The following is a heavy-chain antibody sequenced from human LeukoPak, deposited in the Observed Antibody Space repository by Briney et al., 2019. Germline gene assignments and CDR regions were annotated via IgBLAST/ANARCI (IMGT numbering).Heavy chain of an antibody. CDR2: IIPIFGTA. D-gene: IGHD2-2*01. CDR1: GGTFSSYA. CDR3: ARGDPLTGSSTSWVYYFDY. J-gene: IGHJ4*02. V-gene: IGHV1-69*05. Sequence: SVKVSCKASGGTFSSYAISWVRQAPGQGLEWMGGIIPIFGTANYAQKFQGRVTITTDETTSTAYMELSSLRSEDTAVYYCARGDPLTGSSTSWVYYFDYWGQGTLVTVSS.